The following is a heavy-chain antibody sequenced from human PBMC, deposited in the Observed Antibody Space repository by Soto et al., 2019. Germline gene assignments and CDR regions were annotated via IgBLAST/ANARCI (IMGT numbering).Heavy chain of an antibody. V-gene: IGHV1-18*01. D-gene: IGHD6-13*01. CDR3: ARDLPIAAAGNSNYYGMDV. J-gene: IGHJ6*02. CDR1: CFTFFSFC. CDR2: ISAYNGNT. Sequence: GPMKGSCQGSCFTFFSFCFSLVGQGPWQGVGWMGLISAYNGNTNYAQKLQGRVTMTTDTSTSTAYMELRSLRSDDTAVYYCARDLPIAAAGNSNYYGMDVWGQGTTVTVSS.